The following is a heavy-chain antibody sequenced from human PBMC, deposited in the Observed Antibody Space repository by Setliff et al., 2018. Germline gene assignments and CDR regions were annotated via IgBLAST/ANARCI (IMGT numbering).Heavy chain of an antibody. D-gene: IGHD3-22*01. CDR2: VYYSGTT. Sequence: SETLSLTCTVSGGSISTYYWSWIRQTPVKGLEWIGYVYYSGTTNYNPLFKSRVTISVDRPKNQFSLKLSSVTAAGTGVYYCARDSALHSYHYDSSGYLDYWGQGALVTVSS. CDR3: ARDSALHSYHYDSSGYLDY. J-gene: IGHJ4*02. CDR1: GGSISTYY. V-gene: IGHV4-59*01.